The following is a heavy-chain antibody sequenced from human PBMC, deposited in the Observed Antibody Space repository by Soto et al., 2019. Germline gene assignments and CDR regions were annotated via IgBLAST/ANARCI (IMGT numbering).Heavy chain of an antibody. Sequence: GGSLRLSCTASGFTFGDYAMSWVRQAPGKGLEWVGFIRSKAYGGTTEYAASVKGRFTISRDDSKSIAYLQMNSLKTEDTAVYYCPRIYGDYFDYWGQGTLVTVSS. J-gene: IGHJ4*02. CDR2: IRSKAYGGTT. CDR3: PRIYGDYFDY. D-gene: IGHD4-17*01. V-gene: IGHV3-49*04. CDR1: GFTFGDYA.